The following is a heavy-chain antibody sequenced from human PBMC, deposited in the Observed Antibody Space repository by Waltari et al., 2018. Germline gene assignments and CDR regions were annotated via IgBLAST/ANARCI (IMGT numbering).Heavy chain of an antibody. CDR1: GYTFTSYG. CDR2: ISAYNGNT. D-gene: IGHD5-18*01. CDR3: ASVKRGYSYGYYYYGMDV. V-gene: IGHV1-18*01. Sequence: QVQLVQSGAEVKKPGASVKVSCKASGYTFTSYGIRWVRQAPGKGLEWMGWISAYNGNTNYAQKLQGRVTMTTDTSTSTAYMELRSLRSDDTAVYYCASVKRGYSYGYYYYGMDVWGQGTTVTVSS. J-gene: IGHJ6*02.